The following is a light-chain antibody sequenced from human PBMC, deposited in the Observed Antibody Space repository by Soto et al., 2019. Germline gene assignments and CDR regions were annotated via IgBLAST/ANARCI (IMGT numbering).Light chain of an antibody. V-gene: IGKV3-15*01. CDR3: QQYNNWTWT. J-gene: IGKJ1*01. Sequence: EIVMTQSPATLSVSPGERATLSCRASQSVSSNLAWYQQKPGQAPRLLIYGASTRATGIPARFSGSGSGTEFTLTISSLQYEDFVVYYCQQYNNWTWTFGQGTKVEIK. CDR2: GAS. CDR1: QSVSSN.